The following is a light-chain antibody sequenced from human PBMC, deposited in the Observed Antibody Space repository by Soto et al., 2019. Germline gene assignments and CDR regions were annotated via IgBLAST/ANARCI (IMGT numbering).Light chain of an antibody. J-gene: IGKJ1*01. CDR2: KAS. V-gene: IGKV1-5*03. CDR1: QTISSW. Sequence: DIQMTQSPSTLSGSVGDRATITCRASQTISSWLAWYQQKPGKAPKLLIYKASTLKSGVPSRFSGSGSGTEFTLTISSLQPDDFATYYCQHYNSYSEAFG. CDR3: QHYNSYSEA.